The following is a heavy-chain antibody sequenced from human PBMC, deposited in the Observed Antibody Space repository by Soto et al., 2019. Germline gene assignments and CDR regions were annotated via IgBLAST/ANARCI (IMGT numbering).Heavy chain of an antibody. Sequence: VQLVESGGGLVQPGGSLRLSCAASGFTFSTYWMHWVRQAPGKGLVWVSRIASDGSSTTYADSVKGRFTISRDNAKNTLYLQMNSLRAEDTAVYYCARGSSSRGVDYWGQGTLVTVSS. CDR2: IASDGSST. D-gene: IGHD3-10*01. J-gene: IGHJ4*02. V-gene: IGHV3-74*01. CDR3: ARGSSSRGVDY. CDR1: GFTFSTYW.